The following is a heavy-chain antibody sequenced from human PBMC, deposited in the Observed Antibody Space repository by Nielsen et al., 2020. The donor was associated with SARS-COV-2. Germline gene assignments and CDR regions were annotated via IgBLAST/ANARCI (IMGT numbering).Heavy chain of an antibody. CDR3: ARDGKAGSSFDY. CDR1: GFTFDDYG. D-gene: IGHD6-19*01. J-gene: IGHJ4*02. CDR2: INWNGGST. V-gene: IGHV3-20*04. Sequence: GGSLRLSCAASGFTFDDYGMSWVRQAPGKGLEWVSGINWNGGSTGYADSVRGRFTISRDNAKNSLYLQMNSLRAEDTALYYCARDGKAGSSFDYWGQGTLVTVSS.